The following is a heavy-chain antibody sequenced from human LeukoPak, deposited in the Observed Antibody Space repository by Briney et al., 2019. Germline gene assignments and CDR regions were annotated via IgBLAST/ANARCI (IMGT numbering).Heavy chain of an antibody. J-gene: IGHJ3*02. CDR3: ASYGDYKGDAFDI. CDR2: IYYSGST. Sequence: SETLSLTCTVSGGSISSYYWSWIRQPPGKGLEWIGYIYYSGSTYYNPSLKSRVTISVDTSKNQFSLKLSSVTAADTAVYYCASYGDYKGDAFDIWGQGTMVTVSS. CDR1: GGSISSYY. D-gene: IGHD4-17*01. V-gene: IGHV4-59*12.